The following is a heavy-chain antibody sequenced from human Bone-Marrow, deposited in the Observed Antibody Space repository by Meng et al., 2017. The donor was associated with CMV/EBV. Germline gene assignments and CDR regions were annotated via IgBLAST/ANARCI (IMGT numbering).Heavy chain of an antibody. CDR2: ISYDGSNK. D-gene: IGHD2-8*01. Sequence: GESLKISCAASGFTFSSYAMHWVRQAPGKGLEWVAVISYDGSNKYYADSVKGRFTISRDNSKNTLYLQMNSLRAEDTAVYYCARGSMVYARGNYYYYGMDVWGQGTTVTVSS. V-gene: IGHV3-30-3*01. CDR3: ARGSMVYARGNYYYYGMDV. CDR1: GFTFSSYA. J-gene: IGHJ6*02.